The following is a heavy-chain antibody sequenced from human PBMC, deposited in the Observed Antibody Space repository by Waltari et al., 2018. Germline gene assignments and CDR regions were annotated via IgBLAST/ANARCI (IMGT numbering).Heavy chain of an antibody. CDR2: ISSSGTTI. V-gene: IGHV3-48*03. CDR1: GFPFISSE. CDR3: AREGLDFVSTISSYYGLDV. D-gene: IGHD2-2*01. J-gene: IGHJ6*02. Sequence: EVQLVESGGGLVQPGGDWRLSCAASGFPFISSEWTWARGAPGKGLEWVSYISSSGTTIFYADSVKGRFTISRDNAKNSLFLQMNSLRAEDTAVYYCAREGLDFVSTISSYYGLDVWGQGTTVTVSS.